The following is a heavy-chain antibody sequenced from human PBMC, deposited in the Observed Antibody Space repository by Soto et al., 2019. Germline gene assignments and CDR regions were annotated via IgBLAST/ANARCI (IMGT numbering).Heavy chain of an antibody. Sequence: GGSLRLSCAASGFTFSSYWMSWVRQAPGKGLEWVANIKQDGGEKNYVDSVKGRFTISRDNAKKSLYLQMNSLRAEDTAVYYCGRDLRDWDTGSYSYDYWGQGTLVTVSS. D-gene: IGHD1-26*01. V-gene: IGHV3-7*04. CDR3: GRDLRDWDTGSYSYDY. CDR1: GFTFSSYW. CDR2: IKQDGGEK. J-gene: IGHJ4*02.